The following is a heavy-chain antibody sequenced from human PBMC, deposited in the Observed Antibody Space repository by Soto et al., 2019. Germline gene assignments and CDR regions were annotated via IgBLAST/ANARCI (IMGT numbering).Heavy chain of an antibody. CDR3: ARGYSETGWNWLLDY. V-gene: IGHV4-34*01. J-gene: IGHJ4*02. D-gene: IGHD3-22*01. CDR2: MNHRGTS. Sequence: ASETLSLTCAVYGEPLSDYYWSWIRQPPGKGLEWNGEMNHRGTSKYSPSLKSRINISLDTSKNQFSLQMKSVTAAVSAVYYCARGYSETGWNWLLDYWGQGTPVTVSS. CDR1: GEPLSDYY.